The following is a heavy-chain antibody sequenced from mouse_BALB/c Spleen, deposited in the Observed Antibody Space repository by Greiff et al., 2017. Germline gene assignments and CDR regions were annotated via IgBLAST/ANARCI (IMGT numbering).Heavy chain of an antibody. J-gene: IGHJ1*01. CDR3: ARDSFTTVVATRYFDV. V-gene: IGHV5-6-5*01. CDR2: ISSGGST. Sequence: EVHLVESGGGLVKPGGSLKLSCAASGFTFSSYAMSWVRQTPEKRLEWVASISSGGSTYYPDSVKGRFTISRDNARNILYLQMSSLRSEDTAMYYCARDSFTTVVATRYFDVWGAGTTVTVSS. D-gene: IGHD1-1*01. CDR1: GFTFSSYA.